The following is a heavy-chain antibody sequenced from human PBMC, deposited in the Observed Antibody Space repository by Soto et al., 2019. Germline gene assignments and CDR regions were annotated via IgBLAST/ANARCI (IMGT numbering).Heavy chain of an antibody. CDR3: ARDLGSSWTEYNWFDP. V-gene: IGHV3-48*02. CDR2: ISSSSSTI. J-gene: IGHJ5*02. CDR1: GFTFSSYS. D-gene: IGHD6-13*01. Sequence: PGGSLRLSCAASGFTFSSYSMNWVRQAPGKGLEWVSYISSSSSTIYYADSVKGRFTISRDNAKNSLYLQMNSLRDEDTAVYYCARDLGSSWTEYNWFDPWGQGTLVTVSS.